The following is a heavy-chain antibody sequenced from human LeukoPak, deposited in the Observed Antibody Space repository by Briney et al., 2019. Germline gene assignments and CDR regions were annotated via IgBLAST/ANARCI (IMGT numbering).Heavy chain of an antibody. CDR1: GFTVSSNY. J-gene: IGHJ4*02. Sequence: GGSLRLSCAASGFTVSSNYMSWVRQAPGKGLEWASVIYSGGSTYYADSVKGRFTISRDNSKNTLYLHMNSLRAEDTAVYYCAREYDFWSGPDPGADYWGQGTLVTVSS. CDR3: AREYDFWSGPDPGADY. V-gene: IGHV3-66*01. CDR2: IYSGGST. D-gene: IGHD3-3*01.